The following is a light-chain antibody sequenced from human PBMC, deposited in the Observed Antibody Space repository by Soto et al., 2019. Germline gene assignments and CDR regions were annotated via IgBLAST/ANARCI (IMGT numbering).Light chain of an antibody. J-gene: IGLJ1*01. CDR2: YNN. V-gene: IGLV1-47*02. Sequence: QSVLTQPPSASGTAGQVVTISCSGGDSNIGSSSVYWYQHLPRMAPKLLIYYNNQRPSGVPDRFSGSRSGTSASLAIVGLRSEDEAVYYCAAWDASLSACVFGNGTKVTV. CDR1: DSNIGSSS. CDR3: AAWDASLSACV.